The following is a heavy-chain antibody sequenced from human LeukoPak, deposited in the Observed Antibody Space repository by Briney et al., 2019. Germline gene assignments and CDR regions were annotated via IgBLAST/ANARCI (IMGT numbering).Heavy chain of an antibody. CDR1: GFTVSSNY. V-gene: IGHV3-66*01. D-gene: IGHD3-10*02. J-gene: IGHJ4*02. CDR2: IYSGGST. Sequence: GGSLRLSCAASGFTVSSNYMSWVHQAPGKGLEWVSVIYSGGSTYYADSVKGRFTISRDNSKNTLYLQMNSLRAEDTAAYYCARDQRGYYDRGIDYWGLGTLVTVSS. CDR3: ARDQRGYYDRGIDY.